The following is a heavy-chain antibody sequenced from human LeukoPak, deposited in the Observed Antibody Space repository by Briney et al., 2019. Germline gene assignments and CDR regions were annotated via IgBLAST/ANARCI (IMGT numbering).Heavy chain of an antibody. V-gene: IGHV3-33*01. CDR3: ARNHFKTGSFDY. D-gene: IGHD7-27*01. J-gene: IGHJ4*02. Sequence: GGSLRLSCAASGFTFSSYGMHWVRQAPGKGLEWVAVIWYDGSNKYYADSVKGRFTISRDNSKNTLYLQMNSLRAEDTAVYYCARNHFKTGSFDYWGQGTLVTVSS. CDR1: GFTFSSYG. CDR2: IWYDGSNK.